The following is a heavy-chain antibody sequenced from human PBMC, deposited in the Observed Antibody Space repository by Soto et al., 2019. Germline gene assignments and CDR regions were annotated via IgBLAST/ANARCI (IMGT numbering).Heavy chain of an antibody. CDR1: GYTFTSYY. D-gene: IGHD4-4*01. Sequence: ASVKVSCKASGYTFTSYYINWVRQAIGQGLEWMGWMNPNSGNTGYAQKFQGRVTMTRNTSISTAYMELSSLRSEDTAVYYCARGGYSNYYYYYMDVWGKGTTVTVSS. J-gene: IGHJ6*03. V-gene: IGHV1-8*02. CDR3: ARGGYSNYYYYYMDV. CDR2: MNPNSGNT.